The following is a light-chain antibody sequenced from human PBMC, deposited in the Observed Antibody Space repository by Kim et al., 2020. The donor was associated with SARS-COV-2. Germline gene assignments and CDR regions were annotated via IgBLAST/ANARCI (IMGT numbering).Light chain of an antibody. V-gene: IGKV3-20*01. CDR1: QRVSSNY. CDR2: GAS. CDR3: QKYGDSAMWT. J-gene: IGKJ1*01. Sequence: EIVLTQSPGTLSLSPGERATLSCRASQRVSSNYLSWYQQRPGQAPMLLIHGASSRASGITDRFSGSGSGTDFTLTISRLEPDDVAVYYCQKYGDSAMWTFGQGTKVDIK.